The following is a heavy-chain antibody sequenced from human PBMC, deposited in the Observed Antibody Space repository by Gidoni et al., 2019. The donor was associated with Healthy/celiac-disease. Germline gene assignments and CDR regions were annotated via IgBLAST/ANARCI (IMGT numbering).Heavy chain of an antibody. Sequence: QLQLQESGPGLVKPSATLALTCTVSGGSISSSSYYWGWIRQPPGKGLEWIGSIYYSGSTYYNPALKSRVTISVDTSKNQFSLKLSSVTAADTAVYYCARDMGLAVAGTGYYFDYWGQGTLVTVSS. CDR2: IYYSGST. CDR1: GGSISSSSYY. V-gene: IGHV4-39*07. D-gene: IGHD6-19*01. CDR3: ARDMGLAVAGTGYYFDY. J-gene: IGHJ4*02.